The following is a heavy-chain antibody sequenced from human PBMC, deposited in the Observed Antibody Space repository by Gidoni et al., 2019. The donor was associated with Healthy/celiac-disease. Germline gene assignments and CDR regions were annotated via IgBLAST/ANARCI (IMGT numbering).Heavy chain of an antibody. J-gene: IGHJ6*02. Sequence: VQRVVPGGGLVKPGGSLILSCAASGSTFPDYYMRWIRQSPGKGLEWVSYIRSSGSTIYSADSVKGRFTIARDNAKNALYLQMNSLRAEDTAVYYCARAQGYCSSTSCYNTPSVYYYGMDVWGQGTTVTVSS. D-gene: IGHD2-2*02. CDR3: ARAQGYCSSTSCYNTPSVYYYGMDV. CDR1: GSTFPDYY. CDR2: IRSSGSTI. V-gene: IGHV3-11*01.